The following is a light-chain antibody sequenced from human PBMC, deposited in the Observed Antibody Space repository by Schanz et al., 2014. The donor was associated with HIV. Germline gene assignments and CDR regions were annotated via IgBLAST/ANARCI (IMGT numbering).Light chain of an antibody. V-gene: IGLV2-14*03. J-gene: IGLJ2*01. CDR2: GVN. CDR3: SSSGGSNNFVI. CDR1: NSDIGAYNS. Sequence: QSALTQPASVSGSPGQSIAISCTGTNSDIGAYNSVSWWQQQHPGKAPKVLIHGVNNRPSGVSDRFSGSTSGNTAFLTVSGLQAEDEADYYCSSSGGSNNFVIFGGGTKLTVL.